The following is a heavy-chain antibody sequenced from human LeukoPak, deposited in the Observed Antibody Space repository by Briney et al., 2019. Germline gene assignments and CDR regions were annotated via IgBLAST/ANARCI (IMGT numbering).Heavy chain of an antibody. Sequence: GGPLRLSCSASGFTFSSYAMHWVRQAPGKGLEYVSAISSNGGSTYYADSVKGRFTISRDNARDTVYLEMSSLRVEDTAVYYCSRDPNFYESLWGQGILVTVSS. D-gene: IGHD3-22*01. CDR1: GFTFSSYA. CDR3: SRDPNFYESL. J-gene: IGHJ4*02. CDR2: ISSNGGST. V-gene: IGHV3-64*04.